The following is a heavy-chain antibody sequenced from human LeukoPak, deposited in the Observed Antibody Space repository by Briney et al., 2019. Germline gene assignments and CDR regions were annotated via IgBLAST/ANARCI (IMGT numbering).Heavy chain of an antibody. CDR1: GGSISSSSYY. CDR3: ARADVRGVYRAQYYFDY. CDR2: LYYSGTT. V-gene: IGHV4-39*07. Sequence: SETLSLTCTVSGGSISSSSYYWGWIRQPPGKGLEWIGNLYYSGTTYYNPSLKSRLTISVDTSKNQFSLKLNSVTAADTAVYYCARADVRGVYRAQYYFDYWGQGTRVTVSS. J-gene: IGHJ4*02. D-gene: IGHD3-10*02.